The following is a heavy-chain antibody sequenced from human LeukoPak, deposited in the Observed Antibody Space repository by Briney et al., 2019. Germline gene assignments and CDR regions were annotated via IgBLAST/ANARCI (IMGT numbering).Heavy chain of an antibody. J-gene: IGHJ4*02. D-gene: IGHD6-6*01. CDR1: GGSFSGYY. CDR2: INHSGST. V-gene: IGHV4-34*01. Sequence: KPSATLSLTCAVYGGSFSGYYWSWIRQPPGEVLEWIGEINHSGSTNYNPSLKSRVTISVDTSKNQFSLKLSSVTTADTAVYYCARGRARRPIDYWGQGTLVTVSS. CDR3: ARGRARRPIDY.